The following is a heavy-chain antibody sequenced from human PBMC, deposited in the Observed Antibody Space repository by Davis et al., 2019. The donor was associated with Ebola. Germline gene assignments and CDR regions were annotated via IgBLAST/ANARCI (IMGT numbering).Heavy chain of an antibody. D-gene: IGHD3-3*01. V-gene: IGHV4-34*01. CDR2: INHSGST. J-gene: IGHJ5*02. CDR1: GGSFSNYY. CDR3: ARGDTIFGVVISNWFDP. Sequence: SEPLSLTCAVYGGSFSNYYWSWIRQPPGKGLGWIGDINHSGSTKYNPSLKSRLTISIDTSKNQFSLNVYSVTAADTAVYYCARGDTIFGVVISNWFDPWGQGTLVTVSS.